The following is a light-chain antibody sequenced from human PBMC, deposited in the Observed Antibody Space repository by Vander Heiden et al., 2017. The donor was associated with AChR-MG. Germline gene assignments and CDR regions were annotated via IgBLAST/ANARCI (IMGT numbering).Light chain of an antibody. CDR1: ISNIGSNA. CDR2: NFN. J-gene: IGLJ3*02. Sequence: QSVLTQPPSASGTPGQRITISCSGSISNIGSNAVNWYQHLPGTAPKLLIYNFNQRPSGVPDRFSGSKSGTSTSLAISGLQSEDEADYFCASWDDSLNVWVFGGGTKLTVL. V-gene: IGLV1-44*01. CDR3: ASWDDSLNVWV.